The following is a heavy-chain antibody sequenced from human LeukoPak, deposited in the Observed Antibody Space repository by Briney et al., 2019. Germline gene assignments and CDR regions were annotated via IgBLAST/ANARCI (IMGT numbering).Heavy chain of an antibody. J-gene: IGHJ3*02. D-gene: IGHD4-17*01. V-gene: IGHV3-53*01. Sequence: PGVSLRLSCAASGFTVSSNYINWVRQAPGKGLEWVSVTYSGGNTYYADSVKGRFTISRDNSKNTLYLQMNSLRAEDTAVYYCAGDRSGDYAIYTFDIWGQGTMVTVSS. CDR2: TYSGGNT. CDR1: GFTVSSNY. CDR3: AGDRSGDYAIYTFDI.